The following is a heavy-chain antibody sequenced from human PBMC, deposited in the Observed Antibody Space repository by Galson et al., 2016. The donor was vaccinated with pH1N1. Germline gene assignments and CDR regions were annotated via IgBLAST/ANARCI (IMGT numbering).Heavy chain of an antibody. CDR3: ARDYTLITRLGVIMPAKY. D-gene: IGHD3-3*01. V-gene: IGHV1-2*02. J-gene: IGHJ4*02. CDR2: INPNSGDT. Sequence: SVKVSCKASGYSFTAYYIHWVRQAPGQGLEWMGWINPNSGDTKLAQQFQGRVTTTRDTSISTAYMEMSGLATDDTAVYYCARDYTLITRLGVIMPAKYWGQGTLVTVSS. CDR1: GYSFTAYY.